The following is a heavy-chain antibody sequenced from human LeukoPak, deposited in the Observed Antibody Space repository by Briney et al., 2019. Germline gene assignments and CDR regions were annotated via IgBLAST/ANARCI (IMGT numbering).Heavy chain of an antibody. CDR3: ARETYSSGWYEDY. D-gene: IGHD6-19*01. V-gene: IGHV3-74*01. Sequence: GGSLRLSCVASGFSFSIYWMHWVRQAPGKGLVWVSRINSDDSSRVYADSVEGRFTISRDNAKNTLYLQMNSLRVDDTAVYYCARETYSSGWYEDYWGQGTLVTVSS. CDR1: GFSFSIYW. CDR2: INSDDSSR. J-gene: IGHJ4*02.